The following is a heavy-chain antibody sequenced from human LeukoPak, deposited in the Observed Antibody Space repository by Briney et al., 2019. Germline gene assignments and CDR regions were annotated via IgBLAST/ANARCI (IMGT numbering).Heavy chain of an antibody. CDR3: ARGAPDWFGELQLFDY. CDR1: GFTFSSYA. V-gene: IGHV3-23*01. Sequence: PGGSLRLSCAASGFTFSSYAMSWVRQAPGKGLEWVSGISGSGRGGNTYYADSVKGRFTISRDDSKNTLYLQMNSLRAEDTAVYYCARGAPDWFGELQLFDYWGQGTLVTVSS. D-gene: IGHD3-10*01. J-gene: IGHJ4*02. CDR2: ISGSGRGGNT.